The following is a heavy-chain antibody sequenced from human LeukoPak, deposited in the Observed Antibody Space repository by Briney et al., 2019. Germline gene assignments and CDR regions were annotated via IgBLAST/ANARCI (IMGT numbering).Heavy chain of an antibody. J-gene: IGHJ6*03. D-gene: IGHD2/OR15-2a*01. CDR2: INPSGSP. V-gene: IGHV4-34*01. Sequence: PSETLSLTCAVYGDSLSRYYWTWIRQPPGKGLEWLGEINPSGSPDYNPSRKSRATISVDTSKNQFSLRLTSVTAADTAVYYCASVRHDPLEYYYYIDVWGKGTTVSVSS. CDR3: ASVRHDPLEYYYYIDV. CDR1: GDSLSRYY.